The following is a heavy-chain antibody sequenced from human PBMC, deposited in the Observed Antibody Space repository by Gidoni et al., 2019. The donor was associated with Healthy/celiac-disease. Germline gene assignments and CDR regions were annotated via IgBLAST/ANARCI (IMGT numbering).Heavy chain of an antibody. J-gene: IGHJ4*02. CDR3: ARLLLWFGEWYYFDY. CDR2: IYYSGST. D-gene: IGHD3-10*01. V-gene: IGHV4-39*01. Sequence: RSIYYSGSTYYNPSLKSRVTISVDTSKNQFSLKLSSVTAADTAVYYCARLLLWFGEWYYFDYWGQGTLVTVSS.